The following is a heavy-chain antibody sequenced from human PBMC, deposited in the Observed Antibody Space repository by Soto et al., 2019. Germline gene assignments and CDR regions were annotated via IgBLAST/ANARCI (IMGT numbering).Heavy chain of an antibody. CDR1: GYTFTSYG. J-gene: IGHJ5*02. CDR3: AQAKVLITPSWFDP. CDR2: ISTYNGNT. V-gene: IGHV1-18*01. Sequence: GASVKVSCKASGYTFTSYGITWVRQAPGQGLEYLGWISTYNGNTDFAQKVQNRVTLTTDTSTSTAYMELRSLRPDDTAVYYCAQAKVLITPSWFDPWGQGTPVTVSS. D-gene: IGHD3-16*01.